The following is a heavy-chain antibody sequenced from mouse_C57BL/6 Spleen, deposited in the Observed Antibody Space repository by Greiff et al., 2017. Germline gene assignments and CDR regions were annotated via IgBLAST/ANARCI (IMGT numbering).Heavy chain of an antibody. J-gene: IGHJ3*01. CDR3: ARSSVYTWFAY. Sequence: QVQLQQPGAELVRPGSSVKLSCKASGYTFTSYWMHWVKQRPKQGLEWIGNIDPSDSETHYNQKFKDKATLTVDKSSITAYMQLSSLTSEDSAVYYCARSSVYTWFAYWGQGTLVTVSA. CDR1: GYTFTSYW. CDR2: IDPSDSET. V-gene: IGHV1-52*01. D-gene: IGHD3-2*02.